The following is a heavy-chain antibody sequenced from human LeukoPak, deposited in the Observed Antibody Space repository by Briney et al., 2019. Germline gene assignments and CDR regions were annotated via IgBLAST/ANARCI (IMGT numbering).Heavy chain of an antibody. CDR2: IKQDGSEK. CDR1: GFTFSSYC. Sequence: GGSLRLSCAASGFTFSSYCMSWVRQAPGKGLEWVANIKQDGSEKYYVDSVKGRFTISRDNAKNSLYLQMNSLRAEDTAVYYCARDVEGSGSYYTDYYYGMDVWGQGTTVTVSS. D-gene: IGHD3-10*01. V-gene: IGHV3-7*01. CDR3: ARDVEGSGSYYTDYYYGMDV. J-gene: IGHJ6*02.